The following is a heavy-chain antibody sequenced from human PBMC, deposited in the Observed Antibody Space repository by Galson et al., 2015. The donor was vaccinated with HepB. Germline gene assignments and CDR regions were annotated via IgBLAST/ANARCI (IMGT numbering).Heavy chain of an antibody. CDR2: ISDSGYTTI. V-gene: IGHV3-11*01. CDR3: ARGPGLTGYYRCYFDY. D-gene: IGHD3-9*01. CDR1: GFTFSDYY. Sequence: SLRLSCAASGFTFSDYYMTWIRQAPGKGLEWVSYISDSGYTTIFYADSVKGRFTMTTDTSINTAYMELSRLRSDDTAVYYCARGPGLTGYYRCYFDYWGQGTLVTVSS. J-gene: IGHJ4*02.